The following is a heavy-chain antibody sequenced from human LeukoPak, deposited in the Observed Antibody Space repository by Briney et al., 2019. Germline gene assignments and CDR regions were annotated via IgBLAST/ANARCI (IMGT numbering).Heavy chain of an antibody. J-gene: IGHJ3*02. D-gene: IGHD4-17*01. CDR1: GFTFDDYG. CDR2: ISSSSSYI. V-gene: IGHV3-21*01. Sequence: GGSLRLSCAASGFTFDDYGMNWVRQAPGKGLEWVSSISSSSSYIYYADSVKGRSTISRDNAKNSLYLQMNSLRAEDTAVYYCARIGLRHDAFDIWGQGTMVTVSS. CDR3: ARIGLRHDAFDI.